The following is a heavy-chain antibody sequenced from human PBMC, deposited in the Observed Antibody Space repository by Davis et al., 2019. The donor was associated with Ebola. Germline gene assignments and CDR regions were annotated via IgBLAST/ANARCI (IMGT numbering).Heavy chain of an antibody. V-gene: IGHV4-59*01. J-gene: IGHJ4*02. CDR3: ARKDGYTLDY. CDR1: GGSISTYY. Sequence: SETLSLTWTVSGGSISTYYWSWIRQPPGKGLEYIGHIYYSGSTNYNPSLKSRVTISVDTSKNQFSLELNSVTAADTAVYYCARKDGYTLDYWGQGTLVTVSS. CDR2: IYYSGST. D-gene: IGHD5-24*01.